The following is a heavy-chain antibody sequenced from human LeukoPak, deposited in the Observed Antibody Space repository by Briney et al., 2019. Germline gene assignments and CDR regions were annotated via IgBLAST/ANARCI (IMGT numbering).Heavy chain of an antibody. D-gene: IGHD2-2*01. CDR1: GYTFTNYD. CDR2: ISAYNGNT. Sequence: GASVKVSCKASGYTFTNYDISWVRQAPGQGLERMGWISAYNGNTNYAQKLQGRVTMTTDTSTSTAYMELRSLRSDDTAVYYCARDRLAYYCSSTSCYMDVWGQGTTVTVSS. J-gene: IGHJ6*03. V-gene: IGHV1-18*01. CDR3: ARDRLAYYCSSTSCYMDV.